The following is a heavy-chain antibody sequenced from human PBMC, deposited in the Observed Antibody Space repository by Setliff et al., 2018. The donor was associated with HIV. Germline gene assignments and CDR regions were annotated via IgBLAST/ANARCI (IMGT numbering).Heavy chain of an antibody. V-gene: IGHV4-4*07. CDR3: ARDQKGYSYGYFDS. CDR2: MHTSGNT. Sequence: SETLSLTCTSSGDSISGYYWSWIRQPAGKGLEWIGRMHTSGNTNYNPSLKSRVTVSVDTSKNQFSLRLSSVTAADTAVYYCARDQKGYSYGYFDSWGQGTLVTVSS. J-gene: IGHJ4*02. D-gene: IGHD5-18*01. CDR1: GDSISGYY.